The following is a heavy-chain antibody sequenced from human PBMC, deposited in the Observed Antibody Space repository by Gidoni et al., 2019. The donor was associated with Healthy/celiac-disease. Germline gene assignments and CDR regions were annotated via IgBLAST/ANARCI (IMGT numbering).Heavy chain of an antibody. CDR2: IIPIFGTA. D-gene: IGHD2-15*01. Sequence: QVQLVQSGAEVKKPGSSVKVSCKASGGTFSSYAISWVRQAPGQGLEWMGGIIPIFGTANYAQQYQGRVTITADESTSTAYMELSSLRSEDTAVYYCARDYGYCSGGSCYYLDYWGQGTLVTVSS. CDR1: GGTFSSYA. CDR3: ARDYGYCSGGSCYYLDY. V-gene: IGHV1-69*01. J-gene: IGHJ4*02.